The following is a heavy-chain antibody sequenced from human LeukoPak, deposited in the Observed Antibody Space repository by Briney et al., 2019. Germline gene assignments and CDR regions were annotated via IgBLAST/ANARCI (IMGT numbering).Heavy chain of an antibody. D-gene: IGHD5-18*01. CDR3: ARGRYSYGIRD. V-gene: IGHV4-61*02. J-gene: IGHJ4*02. CDR1: GGSISSGSYY. CDR2: IYNSGST. Sequence: SETLSLTCTVSGGSISSGSYYWSWIRQPAGKGLEGIGRIYNSGSTNYNPSLKSRVTISVDTSKNQFSLKLSSVTAADTAVYYCARGRYSYGIRDWGQGTLVTVSS.